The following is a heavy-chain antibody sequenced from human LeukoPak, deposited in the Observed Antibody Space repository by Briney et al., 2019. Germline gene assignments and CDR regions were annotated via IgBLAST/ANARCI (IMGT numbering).Heavy chain of an antibody. CDR1: LGSISSGDYC. CDR3: ASGNMVRGVSPAEY. D-gene: IGHD3-10*01. J-gene: IGHJ4*02. Sequence: SETPSHTSTLPLGSISSGDYCWSWIRQPPGKCMEWIGYIYYSGSTYYNPSLKSRVTISVGMSKNQFSLKLSSVTAADTAVYYCASGNMVRGVSPAEYWGQGTLVTVFS. V-gene: IGHV4-30-4*01. CDR2: IYYSGST.